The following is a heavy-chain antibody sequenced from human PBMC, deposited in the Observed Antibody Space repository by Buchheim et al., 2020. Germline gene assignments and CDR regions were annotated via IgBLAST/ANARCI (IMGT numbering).Heavy chain of an antibody. J-gene: IGHJ4*02. D-gene: IGHD3-3*01. V-gene: IGHV3-33*01. CDR1: GFTFSSYG. CDR2: IWYDGSNK. Sequence: QVQLVESGGGVVQPGRSLRLSCAASGFTFSSYGMHWVRQAPGKGLEWVAVIWYDGSNKYYADSVKGRFTISRDNSKNTLHLQMNSLRAEDTAVYYCARDKQYNYDFWSGYSYYFDYWGQGTL. CDR3: ARDKQYNYDFWSGYSYYFDY.